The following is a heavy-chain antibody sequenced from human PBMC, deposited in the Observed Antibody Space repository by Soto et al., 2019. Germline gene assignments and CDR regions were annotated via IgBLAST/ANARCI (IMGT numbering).Heavy chain of an antibody. CDR2: IYSSGST. CDR1: GGSLISASYS. V-gene: IGHV4-31*11. Sequence: SETLFLTCAVSGGSLISASYSWNWIRQSPGGGLGGVGNIYSSGSTYYNPPLKSRVSISVDTSNNQFSLKLTSVTDADTAVYFCAREDAARIERWFDAWGQGILVTVSS. D-gene: IGHD6-6*01. CDR3: AREDAARIERWFDA. J-gene: IGHJ5*02.